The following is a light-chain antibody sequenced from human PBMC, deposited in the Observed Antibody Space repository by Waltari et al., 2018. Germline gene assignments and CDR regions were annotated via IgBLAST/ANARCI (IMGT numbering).Light chain of an antibody. CDR3: LQYNGAPRT. CDR1: QNINHW. J-gene: IGKJ1*01. V-gene: IGKV1-5*03. Sequence: DIQMTQSPSTLSASVGDRVTITCRAIQNINHWLAWHQQKPGKAPKLLIYKASSLESGVPSRFSGSGSGTEFTLTISSLQPDDFATYYCLQYNGAPRTFGQGTKVEVK. CDR2: KAS.